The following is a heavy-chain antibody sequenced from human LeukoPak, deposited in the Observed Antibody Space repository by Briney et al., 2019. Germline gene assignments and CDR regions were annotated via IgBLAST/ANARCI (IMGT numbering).Heavy chain of an antibody. V-gene: IGHV1-8*01. J-gene: IGHJ5*02. CDR2: MNPNSGNT. CDR1: GYTFTSYY. CDR3: ARGRRYTIFGVVTQDWFDP. Sequence: ASVKVSCKASGYTFTSYYMHWVRQAPGQGLEWMGWMNPNSGNTGYVQKFQGRVTITRNTSISTAYMELSSLRSEDTAVYYCARGRRYTIFGVVTQDWFDPWGQGTLVTVSS. D-gene: IGHD3-3*01.